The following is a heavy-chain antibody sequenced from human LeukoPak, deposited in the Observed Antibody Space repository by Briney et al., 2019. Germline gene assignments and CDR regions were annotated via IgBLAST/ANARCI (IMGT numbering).Heavy chain of an antibody. CDR3: ASRYCSGGSCYPGRYYYYYMDV. CDR1: GGSFSGYY. V-gene: IGHV4-34*01. CDR2: INHSGST. J-gene: IGHJ6*03. Sequence: SETLSLTCAVYGGSFSGYYWSWIRQPPGKGLEWIGEINHSGSTNYNPSLKSRVTISVDTSKNQFSLKLSSVTAADTAVYYCASRYCSGGSCYPGRYYYYYMDVWGKGTTVTVSS. D-gene: IGHD2-15*01.